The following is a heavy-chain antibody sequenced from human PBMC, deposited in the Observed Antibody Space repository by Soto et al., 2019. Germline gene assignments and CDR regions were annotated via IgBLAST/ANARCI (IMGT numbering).Heavy chain of an antibody. CDR2: INANNGGA. Sequence: ASVKVSCKASGYTFTDYHIHWVREAPGQGLEFMGWINANNGGAGSAQQFQGRVTVTRDTSITTVYMELSNLRSDDTAVYYCAREGGSETLQPSYNWFDTWGQGTLVTVSS. CDR1: GYTFTDYH. CDR3: AREGGSETLQPSYNWFDT. V-gene: IGHV1-2*02. J-gene: IGHJ5*02. D-gene: IGHD6-25*01.